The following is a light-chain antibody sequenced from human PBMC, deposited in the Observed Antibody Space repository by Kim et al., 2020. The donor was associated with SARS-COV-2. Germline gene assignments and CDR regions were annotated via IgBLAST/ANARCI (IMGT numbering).Light chain of an antibody. J-gene: IGKJ1*01. CDR2: GTS. Sequence: LSPGETATLSCRASQSVDSRYLAWYQQKPGQAPRLVIYGTSNRPTGIPDRFGGSGSGTDFTLNIHRLEPEDFAVYYCQQFGTSPWTFGQGTKVEI. CDR1: QSVDSRY. V-gene: IGKV3-20*01. CDR3: QQFGTSPWT.